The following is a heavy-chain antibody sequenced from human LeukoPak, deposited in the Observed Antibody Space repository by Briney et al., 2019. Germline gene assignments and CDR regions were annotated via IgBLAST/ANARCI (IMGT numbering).Heavy chain of an antibody. CDR1: GFTFSNYA. CDR2: ISDSGGKT. Sequence: GGSLRLSCAASGFTFSNYAMNWVRQAPGKGLEWVSVISDSGGKTHYADSVKGRFTISRDNAKNSLYLQMNSLRAEDTAVYYCARPFDEHIVVVTAIDYWGQGTLVTVSS. V-gene: IGHV3-23*01. CDR3: ARPFDEHIVVVTAIDY. D-gene: IGHD2-21*02. J-gene: IGHJ4*02.